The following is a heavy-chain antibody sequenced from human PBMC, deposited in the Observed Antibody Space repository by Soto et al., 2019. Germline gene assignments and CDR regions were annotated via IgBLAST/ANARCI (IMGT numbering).Heavy chain of an antibody. D-gene: IGHD4-17*01. Sequence: ASVKVSCKASGYTFTSYGISWVRQAPGQGLEWMGWISAYNGNTNYAQKLQGRVTMTTDTSTSTAYMELRSLRSDDTAVYYCARDPFSPSGGDYEGVDYWGQGTLVTVSS. CDR1: GYTFTSYG. J-gene: IGHJ4*02. CDR3: ARDPFSPSGGDYEGVDY. CDR2: ISAYNGNT. V-gene: IGHV1-18*01.